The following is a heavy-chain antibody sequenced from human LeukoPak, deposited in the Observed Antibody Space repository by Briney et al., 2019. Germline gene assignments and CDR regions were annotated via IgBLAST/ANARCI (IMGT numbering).Heavy chain of an antibody. Sequence: TGGSLRLSCAASGFTFRTYSMNWVRQAPGKGLVWVSYISGDGSSTTYADSVKGRFTISRDNAKNTLDLQMNSLRAEDTAVYYCARGGWGTAIDYWAQGTLVTVPS. D-gene: IGHD1-1*01. CDR1: GFTFRTYS. CDR3: ARGGWGTAIDY. CDR2: ISGDGSST. J-gene: IGHJ4*02. V-gene: IGHV3-74*01.